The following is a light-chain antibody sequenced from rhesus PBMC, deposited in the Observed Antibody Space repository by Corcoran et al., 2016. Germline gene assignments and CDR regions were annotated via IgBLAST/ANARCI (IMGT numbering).Light chain of an antibody. Sequence: DIQMTQSPASLSASVGDRVTITCRASQGIGLYLAWYQQKQGKAPKPRIYAASTLQSGVPARFSGSGSGTDVTLTISSLQPEESATYYCQQHNNYPRTFGQGTKVEIK. J-gene: IGKJ1*01. CDR3: QQHNNYPRT. V-gene: IGKV1-25*01. CDR1: QGIGLY. CDR2: AAS.